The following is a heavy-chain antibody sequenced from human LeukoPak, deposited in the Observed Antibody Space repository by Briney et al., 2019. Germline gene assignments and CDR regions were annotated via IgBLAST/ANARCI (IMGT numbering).Heavy chain of an antibody. CDR2: IKSKTDGGTT. CDR3: TTRLLWFGELLREVDY. J-gene: IGHJ4*02. V-gene: IGHV3-15*01. Sequence: GGSLRLSCAASGFTFSNAWMSWVRQAPGKGLEWVGRIKSKTDGGTTDYAAPVKGRFTISRDDSKNTLYLQMNSLKTEDTAVYYCTTRLLWFGELLREVDYWGQGTLVTVSS. D-gene: IGHD3-10*01. CDR1: GFTFSNAW.